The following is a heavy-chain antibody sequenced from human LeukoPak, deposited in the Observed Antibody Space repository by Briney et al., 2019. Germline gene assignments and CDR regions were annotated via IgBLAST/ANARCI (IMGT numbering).Heavy chain of an antibody. CDR1: GGSFSGYY. CDR2: INHSGST. Sequence: SETLSLTCAVYGGSFSGYYWSWIRQPPGKGLEWIGEINHSGSTNYHPSLKSRVTISVDTSKNRFSLKLSSVTAADTAVFYCAITKVRGVKTPQYYYYYGMGVWGQGTTVTVSS. D-gene: IGHD3-10*01. J-gene: IGHJ6*02. V-gene: IGHV4-34*01. CDR3: AITKVRGVKTPQYYYYYGMGV.